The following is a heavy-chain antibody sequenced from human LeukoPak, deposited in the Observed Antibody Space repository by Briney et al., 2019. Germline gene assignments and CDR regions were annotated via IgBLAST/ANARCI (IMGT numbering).Heavy chain of an antibody. CDR3: ARVRQLVKNSYYFDY. V-gene: IGHV3-53*04. D-gene: IGHD6-13*01. CDR1: GFTVSSNY. Sequence: AGGSLRLSCAASGFTVSSNYMSWVRQAPGKGLEWVPVIYSGGSTYYADSVKGRFTISRHNSKNTLYLQMNSLRAEDTAVYYCARVRQLVKNSYYFDYWGQGTLVTVSS. CDR2: IYSGGST. J-gene: IGHJ4*02.